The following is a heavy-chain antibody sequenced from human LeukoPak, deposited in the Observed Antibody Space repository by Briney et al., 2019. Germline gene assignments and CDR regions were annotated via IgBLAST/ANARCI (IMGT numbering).Heavy chain of an antibody. V-gene: IGHV3-23*01. CDR3: ARDPVGDPIPYYFDY. CDR1: GFTFSSYA. Sequence: GGSLRLSCAASGFTFSSYAMSWVRQAPGKGLEWVSTISGSGSGGSTYYADSVKGRFTISRDNSKNTLYLQMNSLRAEDTAVYYCARDPVGDPIPYYFDYWGQGTLVTVSS. J-gene: IGHJ4*02. CDR2: ISGSGSGGST. D-gene: IGHD4-17*01.